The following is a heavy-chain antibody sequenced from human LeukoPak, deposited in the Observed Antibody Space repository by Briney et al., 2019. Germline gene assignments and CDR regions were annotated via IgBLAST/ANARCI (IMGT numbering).Heavy chain of an antibody. D-gene: IGHD2-15*01. J-gene: IGHJ6*03. V-gene: IGHV4-59*12. Sequence: SETLSLTCTVSGGSISSYYWSWIRQPPGKGLEWIGYIHYSGSTYYNPSLQSRVTISIDTSKNQFPLKLRFVTAADTAVYYCARVRCSGGSCPYYYYYYYMDVWGKGTTVTVSS. CDR1: GGSISSYY. CDR3: ARVRCSGGSCPYYYYYYYMDV. CDR2: IHYSGST.